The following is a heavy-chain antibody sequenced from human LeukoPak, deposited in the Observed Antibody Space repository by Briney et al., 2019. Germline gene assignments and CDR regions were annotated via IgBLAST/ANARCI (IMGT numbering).Heavy chain of an antibody. CDR3: AKRHAPSHCTGGVCYTWAFDY. J-gene: IGHJ4*02. V-gene: IGHV3-23*01. CDR2: ISGSGGST. D-gene: IGHD2-8*02. CDR1: GFTFSSYA. Sequence: PGGSLRLSCAASGFTFSSYATSWVRQAPGKGLEWVSAISGSGGSTYYADSVKGRFTISRDNSKNTLYLQMNSLRAEDTAVYYCAKRHAPSHCTGGVCYTWAFDYWGQGTLVTVSS.